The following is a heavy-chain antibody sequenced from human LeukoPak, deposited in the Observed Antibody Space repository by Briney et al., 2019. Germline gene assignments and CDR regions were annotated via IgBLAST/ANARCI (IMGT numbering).Heavy chain of an antibody. Sequence: GASVKVSCKASGYTFTSYGISWVRQAPGQGLEWMGWISAYNGNTNYAQELQGRVTMTTDTSTSTAYMELRSLRSDDTAVYYCARVWSAGYCSSTSCYMVYDYWGQGTLVTVSS. CDR3: ARVWSAGYCSSTSCYMVYDY. D-gene: IGHD2-2*02. CDR2: ISAYNGNT. CDR1: GYTFTSYG. V-gene: IGHV1-18*01. J-gene: IGHJ4*02.